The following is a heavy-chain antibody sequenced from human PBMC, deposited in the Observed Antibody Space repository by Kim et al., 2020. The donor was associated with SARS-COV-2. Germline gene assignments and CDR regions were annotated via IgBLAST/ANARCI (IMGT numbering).Heavy chain of an antibody. CDR2: IYYSGGT. CDR1: GGSISSYY. J-gene: IGHJ4*02. Sequence: SETLSLTCTVSGGSISSYYWSWIRQPPGKGLEWIGYIYYSGGTTYNPSLKSRVTISVDTSKNQISLKLSSVTAADTAAYYCASGYYYDSSGFDYWGQGTL. V-gene: IGHV4-59*08. D-gene: IGHD3-22*01. CDR3: ASGYYYDSSGFDY.